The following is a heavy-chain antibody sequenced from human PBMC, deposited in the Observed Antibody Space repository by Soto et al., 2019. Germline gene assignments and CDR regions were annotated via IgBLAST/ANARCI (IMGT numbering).Heavy chain of an antibody. CDR1: GGSISTGGYY. V-gene: IGHV4-31*03. J-gene: IGHJ5*02. Sequence: PSETLSLTCTVSGGSISTGGYYWSWIRQHPGKGLEWIGYIHYSGSAYYNPSLKSRFTISVDTSENQFSLKLTSVTAADTAVYYCARVTNYYDSSGDYTSDPWGQGTLVTVSS. CDR2: IHYSGSA. CDR3: ARVTNYYDSSGDYTSDP. D-gene: IGHD3-22*01.